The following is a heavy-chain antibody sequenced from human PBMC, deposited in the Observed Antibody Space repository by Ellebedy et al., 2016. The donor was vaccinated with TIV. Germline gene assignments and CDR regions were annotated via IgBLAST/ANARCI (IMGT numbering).Heavy chain of an antibody. D-gene: IGHD4-17*01. CDR3: ARRASYGDYAVQVNPWFDP. Sequence: GGSLRLSCAASGFNFRSYWMTWVRQAPGKGLEWVAKIRQEGDSIYYLESVKGRFTISRDNAKNSLLLQMNSLRVEDTDVYYCARRASYGDYAVQVNPWFDPWGQGTLVTVSS. J-gene: IGHJ5*02. CDR2: IRQEGDSI. CDR1: GFNFRSYW. V-gene: IGHV3-7*01.